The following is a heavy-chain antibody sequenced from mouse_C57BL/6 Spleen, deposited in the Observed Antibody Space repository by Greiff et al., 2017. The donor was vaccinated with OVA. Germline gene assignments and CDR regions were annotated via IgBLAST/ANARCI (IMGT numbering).Heavy chain of an antibody. Sequence: EVKLVESGGGLVKPGGSLKLSCAASGFTFSDYGMHWVRQAPETGLEWVAYISSGSSTIYYADTVKGRFTISRDNAKNTLFLQMTSLRSEDTAMYYCARPNYGSIYYYYAMDYWGQGTSVTVSS. CDR2: ISSGSSTI. J-gene: IGHJ4*01. CDR1: GFTFSDYG. D-gene: IGHD1-1*01. V-gene: IGHV5-17*01. CDR3: ARPNYGSIYYYYAMDY.